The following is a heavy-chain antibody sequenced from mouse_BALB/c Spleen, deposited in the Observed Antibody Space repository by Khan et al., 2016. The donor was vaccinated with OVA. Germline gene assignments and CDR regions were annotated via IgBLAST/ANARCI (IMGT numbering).Heavy chain of an antibody. D-gene: IGHD1-1*01. CDR1: GYTFTSYW. Sequence: DLVKPGTSVKLSCKASGYTFTSYWINWIKQRPGQGLEWIGRIGPGSSNTSYNEFFKGKAALTVDTSSSTAYIQLSSLSSEDSAVYFCARENYYGRGCYAMDYWGQGTSVTVSS. J-gene: IGHJ4*01. CDR3: ARENYYGRGCYAMDY. V-gene: IGHV1S41*01. CDR2: IGPGSSNT.